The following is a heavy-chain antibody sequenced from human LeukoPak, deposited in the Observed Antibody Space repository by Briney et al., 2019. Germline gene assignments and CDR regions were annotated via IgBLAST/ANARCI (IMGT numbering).Heavy chain of an antibody. CDR3: ARGWVVATGGFDM. CDR1: GFTFSSYA. Sequence: GGSLRLSCAASGFTFSSYAMHWVRQAPGKGLEWVAVISYDGSNKYYADSVKGRFTISRDNSKNTVYLQMNSLRGEDTAVYFCARGWVVATGGFDMWGQGTMVTVSS. CDR2: ISYDGSNK. V-gene: IGHV3-30*14. J-gene: IGHJ3*02. D-gene: IGHD2-8*02.